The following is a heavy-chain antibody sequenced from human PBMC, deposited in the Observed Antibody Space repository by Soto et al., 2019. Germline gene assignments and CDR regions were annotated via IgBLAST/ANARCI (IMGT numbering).Heavy chain of an antibody. V-gene: IGHV5-51*01. CDR2: IYPEDSDT. J-gene: IGHJ6*02. CDR3: ASRRGRGSTDDMDV. Sequence: PGESLKISCKGSGYSFAKYYIAWVRQMPGKGLEWMGIIYPEDSDTRYSPSFQGQVTISVDRSITTAYLQWSSLKASDSAMYYCASRRGRGSTDDMDVWGQGTTVTVSS. D-gene: IGHD1-26*01. CDR1: GYSFAKYY.